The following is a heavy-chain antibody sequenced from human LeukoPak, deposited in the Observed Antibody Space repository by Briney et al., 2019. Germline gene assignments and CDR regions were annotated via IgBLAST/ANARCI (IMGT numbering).Heavy chain of an antibody. V-gene: IGHV3-48*04. D-gene: IGHD3-9*01. CDR1: GFTFSSYS. J-gene: IGHJ4*02. CDR3: AKVRYFDWLFLDY. Sequence: GGSLRLSCAASGFTFSSYSMNWVRQAPGKGLEWVSYISSSSSTIYYADSVKGRFTISRDNAKNSLYLQMNSLRAEDTAVYYCAKVRYFDWLFLDYWGQGTLATVSS. CDR2: ISSSSSTI.